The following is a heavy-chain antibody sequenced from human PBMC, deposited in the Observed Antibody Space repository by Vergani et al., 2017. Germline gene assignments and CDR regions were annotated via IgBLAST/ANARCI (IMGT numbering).Heavy chain of an antibody. CDR3: ASHYDSSAKDAFDI. J-gene: IGHJ3*02. V-gene: IGHV3-53*04. Sequence: EVQLVESGGGLVQPGGSLRLSCAASGFTVSSNYMSWVGGGPGKGGEWVSVIYSGGSTYYADSVKGRFTISRHNSKNTLYLQMNSLRAEDTAVYYCASHYDSSAKDAFDIWGQGTMVTVSS. CDR1: GFTVSSNY. D-gene: IGHD3-22*01. CDR2: IYSGGST.